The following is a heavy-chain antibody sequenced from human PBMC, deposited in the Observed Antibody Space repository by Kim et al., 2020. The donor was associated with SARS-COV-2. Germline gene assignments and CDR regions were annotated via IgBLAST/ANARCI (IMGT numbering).Heavy chain of an antibody. D-gene: IGHD6-13*01. CDR3: ASHQQPLYSSSWFYYYYYMDV. V-gene: IGHV5-51*01. J-gene: IGHJ6*03. CDR1: GYSFTSYW. CDR2: IYPGDSDT. Sequence: GESLKISCKGSGYSFTSYWIGWVRQMPGKGLEWMGIIYPGDSDTRYSPSFQGQVTISADKSISTAYLQWSSLKASDTAMYYCASHQQPLYSSSWFYYYYYMDVWGKGTTVTVSS.